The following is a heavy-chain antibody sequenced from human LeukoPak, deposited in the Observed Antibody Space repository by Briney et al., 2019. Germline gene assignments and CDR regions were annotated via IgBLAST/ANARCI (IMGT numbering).Heavy chain of an antibody. V-gene: IGHV5-51*01. D-gene: IGHD6-13*01. CDR3: ARVTPRSGSWLRGWFDP. J-gene: IGHJ5*02. CDR1: GYSFTTYW. CDR2: IYPADSTA. Sequence: KAGESMKISCKASGYSFTTYWIGWVRQMPGKGLEWMGIIYPADSTAHYSPSFQGQVTISVDKSINTAYLQWSRLKASDTAMYYCARVTPRSGSWLRGWFDPWGQRTLVTLSS.